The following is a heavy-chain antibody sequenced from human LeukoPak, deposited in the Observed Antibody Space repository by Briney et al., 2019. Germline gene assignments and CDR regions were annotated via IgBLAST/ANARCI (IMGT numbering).Heavy chain of an antibody. Sequence: SETLSLTCAVYGASFSGYYWSWIRQPPGKGLEWIGEINHSGSTNYNPSLKSRVTISVDTSKNQFSLKLSSVTAADTAVYYCTYRQLVQVGEEDYWGQGTLVTVSS. CDR2: INHSGST. CDR3: TYRQLVQVGEEDY. J-gene: IGHJ4*02. CDR1: GASFSGYY. V-gene: IGHV4-34*01. D-gene: IGHD6-13*01.